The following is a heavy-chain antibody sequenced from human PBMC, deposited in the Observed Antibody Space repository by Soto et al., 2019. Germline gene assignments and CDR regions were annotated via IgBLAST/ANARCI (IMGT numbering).Heavy chain of an antibody. CDR1: GYTFTDYY. CDR2: MNPYSGGT. CDR3: ARGGNSGYYYE. J-gene: IGHJ4*02. D-gene: IGHD5-12*01. V-gene: IGHV1-2*02. Sequence: QVQLVQSGSEVKKPGASVQVSCKASGYTFTDYYMHWVRQAPGQGLEWMGWMNPYSGGTKFAQKFQGRVTMTRDTSLRIAYMELSRLRYDDTAVYYCARGGNSGYYYEWGQGTLVTVSS.